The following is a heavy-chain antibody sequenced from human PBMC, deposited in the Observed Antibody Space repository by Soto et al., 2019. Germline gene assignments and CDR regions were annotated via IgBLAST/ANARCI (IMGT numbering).Heavy chain of an antibody. V-gene: IGHV4-59*08. D-gene: IGHD5-12*01. Sequence: SETLSLTCTVSGGSISSYYWSWIRQPPGKGLEWIGYIYYSGSTNYNPSLKSRVTISVDTSKNQFSLKLSSVTAADTAVYYCARHRDSGYDLGTLVPWPDFDYWGQGTLVTVSS. CDR1: GGSISSYY. J-gene: IGHJ4*02. CDR2: IYYSGST. CDR3: ARHRDSGYDLGTLVPWPDFDY.